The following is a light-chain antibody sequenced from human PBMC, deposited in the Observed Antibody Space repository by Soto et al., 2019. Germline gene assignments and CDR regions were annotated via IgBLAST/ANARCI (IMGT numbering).Light chain of an antibody. J-gene: IGKJ1*01. CDR1: ETVSSSF. CDR3: QQYGSSPRT. CDR2: GAY. V-gene: IGKV3-20*01. Sequence: DIVLTQSPGTLSLSPGERATLSCRASETVSSSFLAWYQQKPGQAPRLLIYGAYRRATGIPDRFSGSGSGTDFTLTISRLEPEDFAVYYCQQYGSSPRTFGQGTKVDNK.